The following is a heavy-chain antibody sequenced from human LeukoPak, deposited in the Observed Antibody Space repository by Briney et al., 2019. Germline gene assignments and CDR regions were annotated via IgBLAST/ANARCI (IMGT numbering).Heavy chain of an antibody. J-gene: IGHJ4*02. CDR2: ISSSGNTI. CDR3: ARPKYSSGWQIFDY. CDR1: GFTFSDYY. D-gene: IGHD6-19*01. Sequence: GGSLRLSCAASGFTFSDYYMSWLRQAPGKGLAWVSYISSSGNTIYYADSVKGRFTISRDNAKNSLYLQMNSLRAEDTAVYYCARPKYSSGWQIFDYWGQGTLVTASS. V-gene: IGHV3-11*01.